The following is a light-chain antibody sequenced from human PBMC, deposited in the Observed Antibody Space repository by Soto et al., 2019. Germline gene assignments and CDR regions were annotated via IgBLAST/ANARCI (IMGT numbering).Light chain of an antibody. CDR2: EVS. J-gene: IGLJ1*01. Sequence: QSVLTQPASVSGSPGQSITISCTGTSSDVGGYNYVSWYQQHPGKAPKFIIYEVSNRPSGVSNRFSGSKSGNTASLTISGLQAEDEADYYCSSYTTSNTRQIVFGTGTKVTVL. CDR1: SSDVGGYNY. CDR3: SSYTTSNTRQIV. V-gene: IGLV2-14*01.